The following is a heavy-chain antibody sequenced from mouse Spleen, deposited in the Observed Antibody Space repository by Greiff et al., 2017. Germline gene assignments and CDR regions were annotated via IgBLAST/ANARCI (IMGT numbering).Heavy chain of an antibody. Sequence: EVKLVESGGGLVKPGGSLKLSCAASGFTFSDYGMHWVRQAPEKGLEWVAYISSGSSTIYYADTVKGRFTISRDNAKNTLFLQMTSLRSEDTAMYYCARGFITTVVGAMDYWGQGTSVTVSS. D-gene: IGHD1-1*01. V-gene: IGHV5-17*01. J-gene: IGHJ4*01. CDR1: GFTFSDYG. CDR3: ARGFITTVVGAMDY. CDR2: ISSGSSTI.